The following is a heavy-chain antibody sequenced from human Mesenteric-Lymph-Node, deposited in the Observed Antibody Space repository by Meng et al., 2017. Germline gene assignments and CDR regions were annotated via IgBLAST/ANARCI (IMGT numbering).Heavy chain of an antibody. CDR1: GGSFSGYY. V-gene: IGHV4-34*01. CDR2: INHSGST. CDR3: ARKTYYYDSSGYNFVSDAFDI. D-gene: IGHD3-22*01. J-gene: IGHJ3*02. Sequence: SETLSLTCAVYGGSFSGYYWSWIRQPPGKGLEWIGEINHSGSTNYNPSLKSRVTISVDTSKNQFSLKLSSVTAADTAVYYCARKTYYYDSSGYNFVSDAFDIWGQGRMVTVSS.